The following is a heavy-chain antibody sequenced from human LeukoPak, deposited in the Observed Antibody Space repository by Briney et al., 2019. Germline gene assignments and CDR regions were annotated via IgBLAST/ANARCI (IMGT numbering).Heavy chain of an antibody. D-gene: IGHD3-3*01. V-gene: IGHV3-23*01. CDR1: EFTFSTYG. CDR2: INYSGDST. CDR3: AKHSWWSGYFYFLPFDY. J-gene: IGHJ4*02. Sequence: GGSLRLSCAASEFTFSTYGMSWVRQAPGEGLEWVSGINYSGDSTYYADSVKGRFTISRDNSKNTLYLQMNSLRVEDTAVYYCAKHSWWSGYFYFLPFDYWGQGTLVTVSS.